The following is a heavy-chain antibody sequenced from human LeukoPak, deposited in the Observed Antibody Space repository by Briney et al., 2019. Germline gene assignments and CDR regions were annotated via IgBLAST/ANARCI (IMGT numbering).Heavy chain of an antibody. J-gene: IGHJ5*02. D-gene: IGHD6-25*01. CDR1: GFTFSFYT. CDR3: AREGVAARYHWFDP. Sequence: GGSLRLSCAASGFTFSFYTMNWVRQAPGKGLEWVASITATGTYIYYADSVKGRSTISRDNAKNSLFLQMHSLRVEDTAVYYCAREGVAARYHWFDPWGQGTLVTVSS. V-gene: IGHV3-21*01. CDR2: ITATGTYI.